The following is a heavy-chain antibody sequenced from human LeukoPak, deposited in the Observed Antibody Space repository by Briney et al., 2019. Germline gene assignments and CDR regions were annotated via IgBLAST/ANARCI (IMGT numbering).Heavy chain of an antibody. CDR2: ITGSGDTT. CDR1: GFIFRNYA. CDR3: AKWGDYDILTGYYVSDF. D-gene: IGHD3-9*01. V-gene: IGHV3-23*01. Sequence: GGSLRLSCAASGFIFRNYAMNWVRQAPGKGLEWVSAITGSGDTTYYADSVKGRFTISRDNSKNTLYVEMNTLRAEDTAVYYCAKWGDYDILTGYYVSDFWGRGTLVAVSS. J-gene: IGHJ4*02.